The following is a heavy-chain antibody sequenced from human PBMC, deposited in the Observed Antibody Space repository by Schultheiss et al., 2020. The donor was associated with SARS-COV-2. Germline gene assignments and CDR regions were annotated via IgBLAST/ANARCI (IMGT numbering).Heavy chain of an antibody. CDR2: INEDGSVT. V-gene: IGHV3-74*01. D-gene: IGHD5-18*01. J-gene: IGHJ6*02. CDR3: AREKETAMVYYYYGMDV. CDR1: QFTFSNYW. Sequence: GESLKISCAATQFTFSNYWMHWVRQAPGKGLVWVSRINEDGSVTTYADSVKGRFTISRDNAKNTLYLQMSSLRPEDTAVYYCAREKETAMVYYYYGMDVWGQGTTVTVSS.